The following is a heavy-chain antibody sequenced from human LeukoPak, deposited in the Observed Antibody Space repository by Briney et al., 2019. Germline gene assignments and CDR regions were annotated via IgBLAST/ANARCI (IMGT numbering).Heavy chain of an antibody. J-gene: IGHJ6*02. CDR3: ARDPHYGPNYYYFGMDV. CDR1: GGSFSGYY. D-gene: IGHD4-17*01. CDR2: INHSGST. V-gene: IGHV4-34*01. Sequence: PSETLSLTCAVYGGSFSGYYWSWIRQPPGKGLEWIGEINHSGSTNYNPSLKSRVTISVDTSKNQFSLKLSSVTAADTAVYYCARDPHYGPNYYYFGMDVWGQGTTVTVSS.